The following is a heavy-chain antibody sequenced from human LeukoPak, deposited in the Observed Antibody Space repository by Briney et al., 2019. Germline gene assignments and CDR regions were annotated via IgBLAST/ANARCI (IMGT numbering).Heavy chain of an antibody. CDR3: ARGYYYDSSGWSYYYYYMDV. V-gene: IGHV4-30-4*07. CDR1: GGSISSGGYS. J-gene: IGHJ6*03. Sequence: SETLSLTCAVSGGSISSGGYSWSWIRQPPGKGLEWIGYIYYSGSTYYNPSLKSRVTISVDTSKNQFSLKLSSVTAADTAVYYCARGYYYDSSGWSYYYYYMDVWGKGTTVTISS. D-gene: IGHD3-22*01. CDR2: IYYSGST.